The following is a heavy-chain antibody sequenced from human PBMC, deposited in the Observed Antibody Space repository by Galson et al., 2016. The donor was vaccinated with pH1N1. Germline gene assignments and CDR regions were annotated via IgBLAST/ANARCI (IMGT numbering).Heavy chain of an antibody. J-gene: IGHJ4*02. CDR1: GFPLSTSGVG. V-gene: IGHV2-5*02. CDR2: IYWDDDK. CDR3: AHNIEWELGAYFDY. Sequence: PALVKPTQTLTLTCTFSGFPLSTSGVGVGWIRQPPGKALEWLALIYWDDDKRYSPSLKSRLTITKDTSKNQVVLTMTNMDPVNTATYYCAHNIEWELGAYFDYWGQGTLVTVSS. D-gene: IGHD1-26*01.